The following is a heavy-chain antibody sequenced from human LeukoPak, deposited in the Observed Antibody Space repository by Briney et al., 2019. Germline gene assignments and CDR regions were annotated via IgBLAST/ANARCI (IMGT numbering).Heavy chain of an antibody. CDR1: GGTFSSYA. CDR3: ARDRSRTFTMIEPDAFDI. J-gene: IGHJ3*02. V-gene: IGHV1-69*05. Sequence: SVKVSCKXSGGTFSSYAISWVRQAPGQGLEWMGGIIPIFGTANYAQKFQGGITITTDESTSTAYMELSSLRSEDTAVYYCARDRSRTFTMIEPDAFDIWGQGTMVTVSS. D-gene: IGHD3-22*01. CDR2: IIPIFGTA.